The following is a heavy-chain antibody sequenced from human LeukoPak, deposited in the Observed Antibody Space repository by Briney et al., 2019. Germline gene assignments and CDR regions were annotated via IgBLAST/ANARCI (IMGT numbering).Heavy chain of an antibody. CDR3: AKGATSSWLNWFDP. CDR2: ISYDGSNK. V-gene: IGHV3-30*18. CDR1: GFTFSSYG. Sequence: GGSLRLSCAASGFTFSSYGMHWVRQAPGKGLEWVAVISYDGSNKYYADSVKGRFTISRDNSKNTLNLQMNSLRAEDTAVYYCAKGATSSWLNWFDPWGQGTLVTVSS. J-gene: IGHJ5*02. D-gene: IGHD6-13*01.